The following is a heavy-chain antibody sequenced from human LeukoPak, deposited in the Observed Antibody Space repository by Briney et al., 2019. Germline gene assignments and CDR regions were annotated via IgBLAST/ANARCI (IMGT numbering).Heavy chain of an antibody. V-gene: IGHV3-33*06. D-gene: IGHD2-15*01. CDR1: GFTFSSYG. Sequence: PGRSLRLSCAASGFTFSSYGMHWVRQAPGKGLEWVAVIWYDGSNKYYADSVKGRFTISRDNFKNTLYLQMNSLRAEDTAVYYCAQGYCSGGSCYSFDYWGQGTLVTVSS. CDR2: IWYDGSNK. J-gene: IGHJ4*02. CDR3: AQGYCSGGSCYSFDY.